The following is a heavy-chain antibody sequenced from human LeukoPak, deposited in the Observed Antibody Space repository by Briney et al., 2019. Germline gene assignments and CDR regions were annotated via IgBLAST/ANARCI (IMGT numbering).Heavy chain of an antibody. V-gene: IGHV3-21*01. D-gene: IGHD3-10*01. CDR2: ISSSSSYI. J-gene: IGHJ4*02. CDR3: ASGKDYYGTATQFDY. Sequence: GGSLRLSCAASGFTFSSYSMNWVRQAPGKGLEWVSSISSSSSYIYYADSVKGRFTISRDNAKNSLYLQMNSLRAEDTAVYYCASGKDYYGTATQFDYWGQGTLVTVSS. CDR1: GFTFSSYS.